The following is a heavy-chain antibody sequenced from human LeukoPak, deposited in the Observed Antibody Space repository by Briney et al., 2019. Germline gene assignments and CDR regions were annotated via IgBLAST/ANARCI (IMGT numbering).Heavy chain of an antibody. Sequence: SETLSLTCTVSGDSISSGDYYWSWIRQPAGKGLEWIGRISSSGSTNYNPSLKSRVTISVDTSKNQFSLKLSSVTAADTAVYYCARGSYSGSYYDYWGQGTLVTVSS. CDR3: ARGSYSGSYYDY. CDR1: GDSISSGDYY. V-gene: IGHV4-61*02. J-gene: IGHJ4*02. CDR2: ISSSGST. D-gene: IGHD1-26*01.